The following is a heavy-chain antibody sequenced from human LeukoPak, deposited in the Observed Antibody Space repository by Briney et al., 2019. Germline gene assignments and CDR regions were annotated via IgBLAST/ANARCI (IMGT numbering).Heavy chain of an antibody. Sequence: SQTLSLTFVIAGDSVSSNTAAWNWIRQSPLRGLEWLGSTFYRSKWYSDYAGSVKSRITISPDTSKNHFSLHLDSVTPEDTAMYYCARDGWPAFDYWGQGSLVTVSS. CDR3: ARDGWPAFDY. CDR1: GDSVSSNTAA. D-gene: IGHD2-15*01. CDR2: TFYRSKWYS. J-gene: IGHJ4*02. V-gene: IGHV6-1*01.